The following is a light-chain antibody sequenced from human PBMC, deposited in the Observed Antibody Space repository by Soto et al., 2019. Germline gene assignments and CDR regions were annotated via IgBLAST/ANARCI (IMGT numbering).Light chain of an antibody. V-gene: IGLV2-14*03. CDR1: SSDIGAYNY. CDR3: SSYSSTITRV. J-gene: IGLJ1*01. CDR2: DVS. Sequence: QSVLTHPDSVSGSPGQSITISCIGTSSDIGAYNYASWYQQHPGKAPKLIIYDVSNRPSGVSNRFSGSKSGYTASLTISGLQAEDEADYYCSSYSSTITRVFGNGTKVTVL.